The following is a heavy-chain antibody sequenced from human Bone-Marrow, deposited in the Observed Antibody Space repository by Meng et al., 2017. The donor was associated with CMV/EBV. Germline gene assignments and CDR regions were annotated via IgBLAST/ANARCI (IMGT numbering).Heavy chain of an antibody. J-gene: IGHJ5*02. CDR1: GFTFSSYA. Sequence: CADSGFTFSSYAMSWVRQAPGKGLEWVSAISGSGDSTFYADSVKGRFTISRDNSKNTLYLQMTSLRVEDTAVYYCAKDRGSGWYIFFSWGQGTLVTVSS. D-gene: IGHD6-19*01. V-gene: IGHV3-23*01. CDR2: ISGSGDST. CDR3: AKDRGSGWYIFFS.